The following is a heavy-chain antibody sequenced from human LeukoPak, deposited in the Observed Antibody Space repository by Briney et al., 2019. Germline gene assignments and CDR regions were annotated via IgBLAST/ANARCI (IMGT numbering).Heavy chain of an antibody. J-gene: IGHJ4*02. CDR1: GFTFSSYA. V-gene: IGHV3-23*01. CDR2: ISGSGGST. CDR3: AKDTSSSWFFDY. D-gene: IGHD6-13*01. Sequence: GGSLRLSCAASGFTFSSYAMSWVRQAPGQGLEWVSAISGSGGSTYYADSVKGRFTISTDNSKNTLYLQMNSLRAEDTAVYYCAKDTSSSWFFDYWGQGTLVTVSS.